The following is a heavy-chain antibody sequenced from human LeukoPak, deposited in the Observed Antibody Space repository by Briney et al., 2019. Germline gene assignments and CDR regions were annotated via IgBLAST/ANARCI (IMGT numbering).Heavy chain of an antibody. CDR3: ARRSAEDYVDY. CDR1: GYSFTSNW. Sequence: GESLKISCKGSGYSFTSNWIGRVRQMPGKGLEWMGIIYPGDSDTRYSPSFQGQVTISADKSISTAYLQWSSLKASDTAMYYCARRSAEDYVDYWGQGTLVTVSS. V-gene: IGHV5-51*01. J-gene: IGHJ4*02. CDR2: IYPGDSDT.